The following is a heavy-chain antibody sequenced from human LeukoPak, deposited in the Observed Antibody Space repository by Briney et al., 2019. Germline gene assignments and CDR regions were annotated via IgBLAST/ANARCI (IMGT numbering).Heavy chain of an antibody. J-gene: IGHJ2*01. V-gene: IGHV1-2*02. Sequence: ASVKVSCKASGYTFTGYYMHWVRQAPGQGLEWMGWINPNSGGTNYAQKFQGRVTMTRDTSISTAYMELSRLRSDDTAVYYCAKNYYGSGSYLWYFDLWGRGTLVPVSS. CDR1: GYTFTGYY. CDR2: INPNSGGT. CDR3: AKNYYGSGSYLWYFDL. D-gene: IGHD3-10*01.